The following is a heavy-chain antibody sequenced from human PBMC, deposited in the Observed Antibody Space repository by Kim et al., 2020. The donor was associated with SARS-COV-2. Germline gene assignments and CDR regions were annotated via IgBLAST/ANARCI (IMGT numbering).Heavy chain of an antibody. CDR2: IYYSGST. CDR3: ARIMSSYYYDSSGYYGYFFDY. CDR1: GGSISSSNYY. Sequence: SETLSLTCTVSGGSISSSNYYWGWIRQPPGKGLEWIGSIYYSGSTYYNPSLKSRVTISVDTSKNQFSLKLSSVTAADTAVYYCARIMSSYYYDSSGYYGYFFDYWGQGTLVTVSS. D-gene: IGHD3-22*01. J-gene: IGHJ4*02. V-gene: IGHV4-39*01.